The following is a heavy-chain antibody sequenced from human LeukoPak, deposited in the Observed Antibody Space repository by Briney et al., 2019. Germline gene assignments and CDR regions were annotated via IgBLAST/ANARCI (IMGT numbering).Heavy chain of an antibody. D-gene: IGHD6-13*01. J-gene: IGHJ4*02. CDR3: ARDHLIAAPY. CDR2: LYSDGRT. V-gene: IGHV3-66*01. Sequence: PGGSLRLSCAASGFTVTSKYMSWVRQAPGKGLEWVSVLYSDGRTYHADSVKGRFTISRDNSKNSLYLQMNSLRDEDTAVYYCARDHLIAAPYWGQGTLVTVSS. CDR1: GFTVTSKY.